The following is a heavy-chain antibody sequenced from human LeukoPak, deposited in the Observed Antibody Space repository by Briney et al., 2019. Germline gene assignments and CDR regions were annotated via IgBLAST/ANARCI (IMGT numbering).Heavy chain of an antibody. J-gene: IGHJ3*02. Sequence: GRSLRLSCAASGFTFSSYGMHWVRQAPGKGLEWVSSISSSSSYIYYADSVKGRFTISRDNAKNSLYLQMNSLRAEDTAVYYCARQPGLRSDAFDIWGQGTMVTVSS. D-gene: IGHD4-17*01. CDR2: ISSSSSYI. V-gene: IGHV3-21*01. CDR1: GFTFSSYG. CDR3: ARQPGLRSDAFDI.